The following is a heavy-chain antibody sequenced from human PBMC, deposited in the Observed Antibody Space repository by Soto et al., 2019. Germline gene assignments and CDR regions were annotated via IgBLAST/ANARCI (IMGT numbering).Heavy chain of an antibody. J-gene: IGHJ6*02. CDR1: GGSISSSGYY. CDR2: IYYSGST. CDR3: ARVAGDIVVVPAAINYYYYGMDV. D-gene: IGHD2-2*02. Sequence: SETQSVTCTVAGGSISSSGYYWGWKSQPPGKGLEWIGSIYYSGSTYYNPSLKSRVTISVDTSKNQFSLKLSSVTAADTAVYYCARVAGDIVVVPAAINYYYYGMDVWGQGTTVTVSS. V-gene: IGHV4-39*01.